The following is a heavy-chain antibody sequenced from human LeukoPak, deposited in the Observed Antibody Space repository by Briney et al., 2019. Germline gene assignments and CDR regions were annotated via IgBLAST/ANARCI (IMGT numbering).Heavy chain of an antibody. CDR2: IKQDVGEK. J-gene: IGHJ6*03. D-gene: IGHD3-9*01. Sequence: GGFLRLSCAASGFTFSSYWMSWVRKAPGKGLEWVANIKQDVGEKYYVGSVKGRFTISRDNAKNSLYLQMNSLRVEDTAVYYCARESRGYDILTGKYHRGYYSYYMDVWGKGTTVIVSS. V-gene: IGHV3-7*01. CDR1: GFTFSSYW. CDR3: ARESRGYDILTGKYHRGYYSYYMDV.